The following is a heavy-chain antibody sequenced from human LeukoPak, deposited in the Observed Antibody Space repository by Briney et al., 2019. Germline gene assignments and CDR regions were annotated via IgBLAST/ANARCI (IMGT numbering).Heavy chain of an antibody. CDR3: ARGPSSALYCSSTSCYLDY. CDR1: GFTFSNYA. D-gene: IGHD2-2*01. J-gene: IGHJ4*02. CDR2: ISSNGGST. Sequence: GGSLRLSCAASGFTFSNYAMHWVRQAPGKGLGYVSAISSNGGSTYYANSVKGRFTISRDDSKNTLYLQMGSLRAEDMAVYYCARGPSSALYCSSTSCYLDYWGQGTLVTVSS. V-gene: IGHV3-64*01.